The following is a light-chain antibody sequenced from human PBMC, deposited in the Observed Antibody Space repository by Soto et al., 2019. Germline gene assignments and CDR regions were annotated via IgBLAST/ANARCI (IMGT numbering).Light chain of an antibody. CDR3: QQLNSYPFT. J-gene: IGKJ5*01. CDR2: ATS. Sequence: DIQMTQSPSTLSASVGARVTITCRARQTINSWLAWYQQNPGKAPPLLIYATSNLESGVPPRFSGSGSGTEFSLTISGLQPEDFATYYCQQLNSYPFTFGQGTRLEIK. CDR1: QTINSW. V-gene: IGKV1-5*03.